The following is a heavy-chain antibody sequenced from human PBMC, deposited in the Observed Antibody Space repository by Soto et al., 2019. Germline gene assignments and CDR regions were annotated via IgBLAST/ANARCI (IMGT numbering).Heavy chain of an antibody. CDR3: TTDVDIVATIPYYYYGMDV. Sequence: PGGSLRLSCAASGFTFSNAWMSWVRQAPGKGLEWVGRIKSKTDGGTTDYAAPVKGRFTISRDDSKNTLYLQMNSLKTEDTAVYYCTTDVDIVATIPYYYYGMDVWGQGTTVTV. D-gene: IGHD5-12*01. CDR1: GFTFSNAW. CDR2: IKSKTDGGTT. J-gene: IGHJ6*02. V-gene: IGHV3-15*01.